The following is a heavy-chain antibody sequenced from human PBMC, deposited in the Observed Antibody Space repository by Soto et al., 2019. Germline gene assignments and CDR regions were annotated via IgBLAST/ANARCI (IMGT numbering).Heavy chain of an antibody. D-gene: IGHD2-2*01. CDR2: ISYDGSNT. CDR3: ARDQGRSITCQLDY. CDR1: GFTFSTYA. J-gene: IGHJ4*02. V-gene: IGHV3-30-3*01. Sequence: PGGSLRLSCAVSGFTFSTYAMHWVRQAPGKWLEWVAVISYDGSNTYYADSVKGRFTISRDNMLYLQMDSLRAEDTAVYYCARDQGRSITCQLDYWGQGXLVTVYS.